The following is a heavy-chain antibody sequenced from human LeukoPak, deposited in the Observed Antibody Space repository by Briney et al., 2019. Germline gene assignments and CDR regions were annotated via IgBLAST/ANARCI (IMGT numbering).Heavy chain of an antibody. CDR1: GGSISSYY. CDR2: IYYSGST. Sequence: SETLSLTCTVSGGSISSYYWNWIRQPPGKGLEWIGYIYYSGSTNYNPSLKSRVTMSVDTSKNQFSLKLNSVTAADTALYYCARHKVHGQAVIVVVPSPDWFFDLWGRGTLVAVSS. J-gene: IGHJ2*01. D-gene: IGHD3-22*01. V-gene: IGHV4-59*08. CDR3: ARHKVHGQAVIVVVPSPDWFFDL.